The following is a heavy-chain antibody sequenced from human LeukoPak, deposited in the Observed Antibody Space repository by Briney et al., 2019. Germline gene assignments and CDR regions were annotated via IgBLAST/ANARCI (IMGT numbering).Heavy chain of an antibody. CDR3: ARLLRVTTAGPDLYYFDY. CDR1: GGSISSYY. CDR2: IFYTGST. D-gene: IGHD4-17*01. Sequence: SETLSLTCTVSGGSISSYYWSWIRQPPGKGLEWIGYIFYTGSTNYNPSLKSRVTISVDTSKNQFPLKLSSVTAADTAVYYCARLLRVTTAGPDLYYFDYWGQGTLVTVSS. J-gene: IGHJ4*02. V-gene: IGHV4-59*08.